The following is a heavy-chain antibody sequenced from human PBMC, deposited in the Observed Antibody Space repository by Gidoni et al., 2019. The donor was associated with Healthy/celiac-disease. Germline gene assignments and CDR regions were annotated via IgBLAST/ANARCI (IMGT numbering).Heavy chain of an antibody. D-gene: IGHD3-10*01. CDR2: IIPIFGIA. CDR3: AIPMVRGVISSYFYGMDV. V-gene: IGHV1-69*17. J-gene: IGHJ6*02. Sequence: QVQLVQSGAEVKKPGSSVKVSCKAAGGTFSSYAISWVRQAPGQGLGWMGGIIPIFGIANYAQKFQGRVTITADKSTSTAYMELSSLRSEDTAVYYCAIPMVRGVISSYFYGMDVWGQGTTVTVSS. CDR1: GGTFSSYA.